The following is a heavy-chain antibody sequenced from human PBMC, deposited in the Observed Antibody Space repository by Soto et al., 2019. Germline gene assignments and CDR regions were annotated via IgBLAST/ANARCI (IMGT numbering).Heavy chain of an antibody. CDR1: GFTFSTHA. J-gene: IGHJ4*02. V-gene: IGHV3-23*01. Sequence: GGSLRPSSEASGFTFSTHAISWVRQAQWKGREWVWAISRNSGGTYYAESVEDRFTISRDKSKNAPDLQINNLRAEGTAVYFCVKDRNEDSYEEFDFGGQGALVTGSS. CDR3: VKDRNEDSYEEFDF. D-gene: IGHD5-18*01. CDR2: ISRNSGGT.